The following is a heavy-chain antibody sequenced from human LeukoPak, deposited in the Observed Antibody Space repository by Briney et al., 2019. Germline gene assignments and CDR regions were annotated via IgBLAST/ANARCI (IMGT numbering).Heavy chain of an antibody. CDR1: GGSISSSSYY. Sequence: SETLSLTCTASGGSISSSSYYWGWIRQPPGKGLEWIGSIYYSGSTYYNPSLKSRVTISVDTSKNQFSLKLTSVTAADPAVYYCPTRDKWNDPQDNWGQGTLVTVSS. J-gene: IGHJ4*02. V-gene: IGHV4-39*01. CDR3: PTRDKWNDPQDN. D-gene: IGHD1-1*01. CDR2: IYYSGST.